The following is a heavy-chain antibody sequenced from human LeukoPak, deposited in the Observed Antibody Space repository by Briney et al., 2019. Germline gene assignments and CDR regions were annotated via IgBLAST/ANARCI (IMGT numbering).Heavy chain of an antibody. J-gene: IGHJ5*02. Sequence: GRSLRLSCAASGFTFSSYGMHWVRQAPGKGLEWVAVISYDGSNKYYADSVKGRFTISRDNSKNTLYLQMNSLRAEDTAVYYCAKDSGKYQPNNWFDPWGQGTLVTVSS. D-gene: IGHD2-2*01. V-gene: IGHV3-30*18. CDR3: AKDSGKYQPNNWFDP. CDR2: ISYDGSNK. CDR1: GFTFSSYG.